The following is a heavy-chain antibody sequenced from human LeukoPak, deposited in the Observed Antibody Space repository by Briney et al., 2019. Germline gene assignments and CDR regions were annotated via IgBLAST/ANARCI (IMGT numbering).Heavy chain of an antibody. CDR2: ISWNSGSI. J-gene: IGHJ4*02. V-gene: IGHV3-9*03. CDR3: AKMMGVAVAGFFDY. CDR1: GFTFDDYA. Sequence: GRSLRLSCAASGFTFDDYAMHWVRQTPGKGLEWVSGISWNSGSIGYADSVKGRFTISRDNAKNSLYLQMNSLRAEDMALYYCAKMMGVAVAGFFDYWGQGTLVTVSS. D-gene: IGHD6-19*01.